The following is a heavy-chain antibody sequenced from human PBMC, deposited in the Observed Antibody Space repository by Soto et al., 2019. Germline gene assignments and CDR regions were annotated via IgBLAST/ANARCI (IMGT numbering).Heavy chain of an antibody. J-gene: IGHJ4*02. V-gene: IGHV1-18*01. Sequence: QVQLVQSGAEVKKPGASVKVSCKTSGYTFTSYGISWVRQAPGQGLEWMGWISAYSGNTNYAQKLQGRVTMTTDTSTSTAYMELRSLRSDDTAVYYCASDLFSSDLTPFDYWGQGTLVTVSS. CDR3: ASDLFSSDLTPFDY. D-gene: IGHD2-21*02. CDR1: GYTFTSYG. CDR2: ISAYSGNT.